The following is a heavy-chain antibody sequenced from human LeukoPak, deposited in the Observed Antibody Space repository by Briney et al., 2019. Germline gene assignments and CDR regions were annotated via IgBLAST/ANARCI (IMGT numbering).Heavy chain of an antibody. CDR3: ARALEVYDYVWGSFRLRAFDY. CDR1: GYTFTGYY. V-gene: IGHV1-2*04. J-gene: IGHJ4*02. CDR2: INPKSGDV. Sequence: ASVKVSCKASGYTFTGYYMHWVRQAPGQGLEWMGWINPKSGDVKYAQNFQGWVTMTRATSISTAYMELNRLRSDDTAVYYCARALEVYDYVWGSFRLRAFDYWGQGTLVTVSS. D-gene: IGHD3-16*02.